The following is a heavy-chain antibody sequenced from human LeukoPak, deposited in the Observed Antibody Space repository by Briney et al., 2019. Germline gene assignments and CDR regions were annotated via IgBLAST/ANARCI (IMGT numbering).Heavy chain of an antibody. V-gene: IGHV4-34*01. D-gene: IGHD3-22*01. CDR2: INHSGST. Sequence: SDTLSLTCAVYGGSFSGYYWSWIRQPPGKGLEWIGEINHSGSTNYNPSLKSRVTISVDTSKNQFSLKLSSVTAADTAVYYCARGRRNYCDSSGYYWESWGQGTLVTVSS. CDR3: ARGRRNYCDSSGYYWES. CDR1: GGSFSGYY. J-gene: IGHJ5*02.